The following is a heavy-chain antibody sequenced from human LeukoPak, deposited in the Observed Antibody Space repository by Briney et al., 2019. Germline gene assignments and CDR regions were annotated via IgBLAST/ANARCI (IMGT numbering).Heavy chain of an antibody. V-gene: IGHV1-18*01. J-gene: IGHJ5*02. CDR3: ARGLVPAAICWWFDP. CDR1: DYTFTSYG. CDR2: ISAYNGNT. D-gene: IGHD2-2*02. Sequence: GASVKVSCKASDYTFTSYGISWVRQAPGQGLEWMGWISAYNGNTNYAQKLQGRVTMTTDTSTSTAYMELRSLRSDDTAVYYCARGLVPAAICWWFDPWGQGTLVTVSS.